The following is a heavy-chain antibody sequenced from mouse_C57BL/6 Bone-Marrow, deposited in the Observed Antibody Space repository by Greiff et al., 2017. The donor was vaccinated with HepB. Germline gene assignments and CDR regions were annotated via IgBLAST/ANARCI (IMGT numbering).Heavy chain of an antibody. CDR3: ARRFAYGSGYFDV. CDR2: INPSTGGT. Sequence: EVQLQQSGPELVKPGASVKISCKASGYSFTGYYMNWVKQSPEKSLEWIGEINPSTGGTTYNQKFKAKATLTVDKSSSTAYMQLKSLTSEDSAVYYCARRFAYGSGYFDVWGTGTTVTVSS. J-gene: IGHJ1*03. V-gene: IGHV1-42*01. CDR1: GYSFTGYY. D-gene: IGHD1-1*01.